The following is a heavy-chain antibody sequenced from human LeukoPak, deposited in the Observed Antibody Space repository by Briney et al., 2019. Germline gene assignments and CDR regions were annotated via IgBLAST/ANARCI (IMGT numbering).Heavy chain of an antibody. D-gene: IGHD2-15*01. CDR3: ARAGYCSGGSCYSMAY. Sequence: SETLSLTCTVSGGSISNYYWNWIRQPPGKGLEWIGYIYYTGNTNYNPSLKSRVTISVDTSKNQFSLKLSSVTAADTAVYYCARAGYCSGGSCYSMAYWGQGTLVTVSS. J-gene: IGHJ4*02. CDR1: GGSISNYY. V-gene: IGHV4-59*01. CDR2: IYYTGNT.